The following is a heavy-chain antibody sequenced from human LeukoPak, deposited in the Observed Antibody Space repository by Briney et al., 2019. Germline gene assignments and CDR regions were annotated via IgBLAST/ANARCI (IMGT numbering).Heavy chain of an antibody. CDR1: GGSVSSGSYF. J-gene: IGHJ6*02. CDR2: IYYSGST. D-gene: IGHD3-10*01. CDR3: ARGIIRGADTPYYYGMDV. Sequence: PSETLSLTCTVSGGSVSSGSYFWSWIRQPPGKGLELIGYIYYSGSTNYNPSLKSRVTISVDTSKNQFSLKLSSVTAADTAVYWCARGIIRGADTPYYYGMDVWGRGTTVTVSS. V-gene: IGHV4-61*01.